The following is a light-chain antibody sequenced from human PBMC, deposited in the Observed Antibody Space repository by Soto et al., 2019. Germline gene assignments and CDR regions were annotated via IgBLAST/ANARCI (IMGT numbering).Light chain of an antibody. CDR2: DVS. CDR3: SSYTRSSTRV. J-gene: IGLJ2*01. CDR1: SSDIGGYNY. Sequence: QPASVSGSPGQSITISCTGTSSDIGGYNYVSWYQQHPGKAPKLMIYDVSNRPSGVSNRFSGSKSGNTASLTISGLQGEDEADYYCSSYTRSSTRVFGGGTKLTVL. V-gene: IGLV2-14*03.